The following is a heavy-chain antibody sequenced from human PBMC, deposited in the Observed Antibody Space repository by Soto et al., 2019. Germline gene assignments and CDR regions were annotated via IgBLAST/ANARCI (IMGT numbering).Heavy chain of an antibody. CDR3: ARVSGYEQWSFDY. CDR1: GGSFSGYY. J-gene: IGHJ4*02. CDR2: INHREST. V-gene: IGHV4-34*01. D-gene: IGHD5-12*01. Sequence: SETLSLTCAVYGGSFSGYYWSWISQPPGKGLEGIGDINHRESTNYSPSLKIRVTISVDTSKNQFSLKLSSVTAADTAVYYCARVSGYEQWSFDYWGQGTLVTVSS.